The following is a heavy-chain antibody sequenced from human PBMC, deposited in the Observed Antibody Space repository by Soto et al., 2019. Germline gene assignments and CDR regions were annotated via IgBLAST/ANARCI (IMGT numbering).Heavy chain of an antibody. CDR1: GFTFSSYS. CDR2: ISSSSSYI. CDR3: ARDLPGITMVRGVIITNFDY. V-gene: IGHV3-21*01. D-gene: IGHD3-10*01. J-gene: IGHJ4*02. Sequence: GGSLRLSCAASGFTFSSYSMNWVRHAPGKGLEWVSSISSSSSYIYYADSVKGRFTISRDNAKNSLYLQMNSLRAEDTAVYYCARDLPGITMVRGVIITNFDYWGQGTLVTVSS.